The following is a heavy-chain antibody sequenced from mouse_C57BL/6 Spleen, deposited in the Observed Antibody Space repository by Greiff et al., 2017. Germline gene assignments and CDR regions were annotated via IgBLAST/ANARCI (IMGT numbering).Heavy chain of an antibody. CDR3: ARSGTSGSYLDY. D-gene: IGHD3-1*01. J-gene: IGHJ2*01. V-gene: IGHV1-50*01. CDR2: IDPSDSYT. CDR1: GYTFTSYW. Sequence: VQLQQPGAELVKPGASVKLSCKASGYTFTSYWMQWVKQRPGQGLEWIGEIDPSDSYTNYNQKFKGKATLAVDTSSSTAYMQLSSLTSEDSAVYYCARSGTSGSYLDYWGQGTTLTVSS.